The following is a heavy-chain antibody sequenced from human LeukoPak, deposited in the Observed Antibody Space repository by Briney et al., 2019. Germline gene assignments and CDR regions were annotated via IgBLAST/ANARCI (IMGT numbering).Heavy chain of an antibody. J-gene: IGHJ5*02. V-gene: IGHV4-31*03. CDR3: ARDFDSSGYYYP. D-gene: IGHD3-22*01. Sequence: SETLSLTCTVSGGSISSGGYYWSWIRQHPGKGLEWIGYIYYSGSTYYNPSLKSRVTISVDTSKNQFSLKLSSVTAADTAVYYCARDFDSSGYYYPWGQGTLVTASS. CDR1: GGSISSGGYY. CDR2: IYYSGST.